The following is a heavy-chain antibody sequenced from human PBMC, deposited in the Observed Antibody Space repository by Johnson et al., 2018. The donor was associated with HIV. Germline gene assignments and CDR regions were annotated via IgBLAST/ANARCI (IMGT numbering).Heavy chain of an antibody. CDR2: ISSSGTTI. CDR1: GFSFSDYF. Sequence: QVQLVESGGGLVQPGGSLRLSCAASGFSFSDYFMSWIRQAPGKGLECISYISSSGTTIYYTDSVKGRFTISRDNAKNSLYLQLNSLRAEDTAVYYCATDHAEGCGPRTSARPCNAFDIWGQGTMVTVSS. D-gene: IGHD1-1*01. V-gene: IGHV3-11*04. CDR3: ATDHAEGCGPRTSARPCNAFDI. J-gene: IGHJ3*02.